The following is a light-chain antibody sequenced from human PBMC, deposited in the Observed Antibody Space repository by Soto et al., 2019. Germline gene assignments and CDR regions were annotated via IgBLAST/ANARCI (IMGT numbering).Light chain of an antibody. CDR2: GVT. Sequence: QSVLTQPASVSGSPGQSITISCTGSSSDIGAFNYVAWYQQHPGKAPKLIIHGVTNRPSGVSSRFSGSKSDYTASLTISGLQAEDEADYYCTSYTSTSTYVFGTGTKVTV. V-gene: IGLV2-14*01. CDR1: SSDIGAFNY. J-gene: IGLJ1*01. CDR3: TSYTSTSTYV.